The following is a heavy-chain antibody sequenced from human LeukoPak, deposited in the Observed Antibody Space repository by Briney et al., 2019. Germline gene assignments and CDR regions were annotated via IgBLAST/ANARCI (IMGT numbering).Heavy chain of an antibody. V-gene: IGHV3-23*01. Sequence: GGSLRLSCAASGFTFSFSAMSWVRQAPGKGLEWVSAISGSGGSTYYADSVKGRFTISRDNSKNTLYLQMNSLRAEDTAVYYCAKDDYDILTGSFQHWGQGTLVTVSS. J-gene: IGHJ1*01. CDR3: AKDDYDILTGSFQH. CDR1: GFTFSFSA. D-gene: IGHD3-9*01. CDR2: ISGSGGST.